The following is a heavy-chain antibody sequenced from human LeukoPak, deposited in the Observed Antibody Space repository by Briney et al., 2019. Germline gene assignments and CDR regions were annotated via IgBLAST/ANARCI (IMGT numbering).Heavy chain of an antibody. Sequence: GGSLRLSCAASGFTFSSYAMSWVRQAPGKGLEWVSAISGSGGSTYYADSVKGRFTISRDNAKNTLYLQMNSLRAEDTAVYYCARWREYYYGMDVWGQGTTVTVSS. J-gene: IGHJ6*02. CDR3: ARWREYYYGMDV. V-gene: IGHV3-23*01. D-gene: IGHD4-23*01. CDR1: GFTFSSYA. CDR2: ISGSGGST.